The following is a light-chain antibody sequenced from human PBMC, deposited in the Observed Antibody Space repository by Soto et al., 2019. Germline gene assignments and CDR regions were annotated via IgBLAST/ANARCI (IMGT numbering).Light chain of an antibody. CDR1: QSVRTY. V-gene: IGKV3-11*01. J-gene: IGKJ4*01. CDR3: HQRSNWPRT. Sequence: EIVLTQSPATLSLSPGERATLSCRASQSVRTYLVWYQQKPGQAPRLLIYDTSTRATGVPARFSGSGSGTDFTLTISSLEPEDCAVYYCHQRSNWPRTFGGGTKVEIK. CDR2: DTS.